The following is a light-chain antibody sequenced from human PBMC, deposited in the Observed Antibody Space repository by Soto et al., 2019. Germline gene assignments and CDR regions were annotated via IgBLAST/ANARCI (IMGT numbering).Light chain of an antibody. CDR2: GAS. V-gene: IGKV3-20*01. CDR3: QQHGTSPIT. Sequence: VLTQSPGTVSLSPGERATLSCRASQSVSSSFLAWYQHKPGQAPRLIIYGASSRATGIPDRFSGSGSGTDFTLTISRLEPEDFAVYYCQQHGTSPITFGQGTRLEIK. J-gene: IGKJ5*01. CDR1: QSVSSSF.